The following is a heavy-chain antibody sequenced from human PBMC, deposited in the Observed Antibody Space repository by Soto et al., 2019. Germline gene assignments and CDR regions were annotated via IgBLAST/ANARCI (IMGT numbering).Heavy chain of an antibody. D-gene: IGHD3-22*01. CDR3: ARAEYYDSSIFDY. J-gene: IGHJ4*02. V-gene: IGHV4-61*01. CDR2: MYYSGSS. CDR1: GVYVSSGNSY. Sequence: SETLSLTCSGSGVYVSSGNSYWSWIRPPPGKGLEWIGCMYYSGSSKHNPSLKSRVIISVDTSKNQFSLKLSSVTAADTAVYYCARAEYYDSSIFDYWGQGTLVTVSS.